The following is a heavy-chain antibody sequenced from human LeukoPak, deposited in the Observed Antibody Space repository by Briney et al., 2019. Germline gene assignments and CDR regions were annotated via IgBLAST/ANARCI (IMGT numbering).Heavy chain of an antibody. CDR3: ARHGNADWFDP. CDR2: IYHSGST. D-gene: IGHD4-23*01. J-gene: IGHJ5*02. V-gene: IGHV4-38-2*01. CDR1: GYSISSGYY. Sequence: KPSETLSLTCAVSGYSISSGYYWGWIRQPPGKGLEWIGNIYHSGSTYYNPSLKSRVDISVDTSKNQFSLKLSSVTAADTAVYYCARHGNADWFDPWGQGTLVTVSS.